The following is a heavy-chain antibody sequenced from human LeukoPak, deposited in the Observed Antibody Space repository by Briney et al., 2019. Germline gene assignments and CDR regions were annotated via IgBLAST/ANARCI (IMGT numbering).Heavy chain of an antibody. Sequence: SETLSLTCAVYSGSFSGYYWSWIRQPPGKGLEWIGSIYYSGSTYYNPSLKSRVTISVDTSKNQFSLKLSSVTAADTAVYYCARVPHYHYYNMDVWGKGTTVTVCS. J-gene: IGHJ6*03. V-gene: IGHV4-34*01. CDR2: IYYSGST. CDR3: ARVPHYHYYNMDV. CDR1: SGSFSGYY.